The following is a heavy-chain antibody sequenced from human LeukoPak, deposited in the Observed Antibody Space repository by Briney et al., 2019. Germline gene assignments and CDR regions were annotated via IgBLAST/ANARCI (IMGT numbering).Heavy chain of an antibody. V-gene: IGHV4-59*01. CDR2: IYYSGST. CDR1: GGSISRYY. D-gene: IGHD2-21*01. Sequence: SETLSLTCTVSGGSISRYYWSWIRQPPGKGLEWIGYIYYSGSTNYNPSLKSRVTISVDTSKNQFSLKLSSVTAADTAVYYCAREGEGILWGQGTLVTVSS. J-gene: IGHJ4*02. CDR3: AREGEGIL.